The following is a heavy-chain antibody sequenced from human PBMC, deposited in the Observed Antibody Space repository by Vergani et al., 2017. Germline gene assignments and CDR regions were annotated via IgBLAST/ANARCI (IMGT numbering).Heavy chain of an antibody. D-gene: IGHD5-18*01. CDR2: IRNKAYGGTT. Sequence: EVQLVESGGGLVPPGRSLRLSCAASGFSFGDYAMTWVRQAPGKGLEWVAFIRNKAYGGTTEYAPSVKGRFTISRDDSKRLAYLQVSGLKTEDTAVYFCSRGRGYSFCYSDYWGQGTLVTVSS. V-gene: IGHV3-49*04. CDR1: GFSFGDYA. CDR3: SRGRGYSFCYSDY. J-gene: IGHJ4*02.